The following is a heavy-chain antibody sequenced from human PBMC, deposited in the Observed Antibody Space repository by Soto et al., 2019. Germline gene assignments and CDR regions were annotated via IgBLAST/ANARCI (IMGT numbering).Heavy chain of an antibody. CDR2: INPNSGGT. J-gene: IGHJ6*02. CDR3: ASHYDFWSGYYKYYYYGMDV. V-gene: IGHV1-2*02. CDR1: GYTFTSYD. Sequence: ASVKVSCKASGYTFTSYDISWVRQAPGQGLEWMGWINPNSGGTNYAQKFQGRVTMTRDTSISTAYMELSRLRSDDTAVYYCASHYDFWSGYYKYYYYGMDVWGQGTTVTVSS. D-gene: IGHD3-3*01.